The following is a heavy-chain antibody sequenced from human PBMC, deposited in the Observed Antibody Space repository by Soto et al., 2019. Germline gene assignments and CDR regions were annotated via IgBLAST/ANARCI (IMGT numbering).Heavy chain of an antibody. J-gene: IGHJ5*02. V-gene: IGHV4-59*01. CDR3: ARDPSGWYWFDP. CDR2: IYYSGST. D-gene: IGHD6-19*01. Sequence: TLSLTCTVSGGSISSYYWSWIRQPPGKGLEWIGYIYYSGSTNYNPSLKSRVTISVDMSKNQFSLKLSSVTAADTAVYYCARDPSGWYWFDPWGQGTLVTVSS. CDR1: GGSISSYY.